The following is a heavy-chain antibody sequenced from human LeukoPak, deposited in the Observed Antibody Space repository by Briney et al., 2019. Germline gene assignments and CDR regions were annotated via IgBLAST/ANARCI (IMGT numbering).Heavy chain of an antibody. J-gene: IGHJ6*02. V-gene: IGHV3-21*01. CDR3: ARDQRNSGYSYGLGPYGMDV. CDR1: GGSISSSS. D-gene: IGHD5-18*01. Sequence: PSETLSLTCTVSGGSISSSSYYWGWIRQPPGKGLEWVSSISSSSSYIYYADSVKGRFTISRDNAENSLYLQMNSLRAEDTAVYYCARDQRNSGYSYGLGPYGMDVWGQGTTVTVSS. CDR2: ISSSSSYI.